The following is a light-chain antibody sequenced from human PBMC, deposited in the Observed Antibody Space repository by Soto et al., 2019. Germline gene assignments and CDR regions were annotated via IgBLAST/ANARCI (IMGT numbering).Light chain of an antibody. J-gene: IGKJ1*01. CDR1: QSVLYSSNNKNY. V-gene: IGKV4-1*01. CDR3: HHYYDNPRT. Sequence: DIVMTQSPDSLAVSLGERATINCKSSQSVLYSSNNKNYLAWYQQKPGQPPKLLIYWASTRESGVPDRFSGSGSGPDFTLTITSLQAEDVAIYYCHHYYDNPRTFGQGTKVEI. CDR2: WAS.